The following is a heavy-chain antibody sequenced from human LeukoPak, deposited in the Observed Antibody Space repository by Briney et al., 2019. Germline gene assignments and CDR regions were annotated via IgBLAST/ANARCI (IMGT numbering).Heavy chain of an antibody. V-gene: IGHV4-34*01. D-gene: IGHD4-17*01. CDR3: ARPKVHGDYQGAFDI. CDR1: GGSFSGYY. J-gene: IGHJ3*02. CDR2: INHSGST. Sequence: KPSETLSLTCAVYGGSFSGYYWSWIRQPPGKGLEWIGEINHSGSTNYNPSLKSRVTISVDTSKNQFSLKLSSVTAADTAVYYRARPKVHGDYQGAFDIWGQGTMVTVSS.